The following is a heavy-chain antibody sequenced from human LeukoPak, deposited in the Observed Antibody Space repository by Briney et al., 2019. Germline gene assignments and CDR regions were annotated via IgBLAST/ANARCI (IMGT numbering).Heavy chain of an antibody. V-gene: IGHV4-59*12. CDR2: IYYSGST. J-gene: IGHJ3*02. CDR3: ARDVVGASNDAFDI. D-gene: IGHD1-26*01. CDR1: GGSISSYY. Sequence: SSETLSLTCTVSGGSISSYYWSWIRQAPGKGLEWIAYIYYSGSTNYNPSLKSRVTISLDTSKNQFSLKLSSVTAADTAVYYCARDVVGASNDAFDIWGQGTMVTVSS.